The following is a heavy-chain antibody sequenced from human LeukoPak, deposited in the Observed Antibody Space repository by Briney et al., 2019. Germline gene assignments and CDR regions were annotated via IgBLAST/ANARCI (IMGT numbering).Heavy chain of an antibody. D-gene: IGHD4-23*01. V-gene: IGHV4-59*12. Sequence: SGTLSLTCTVSGGSISTYYWSWIRQPPGKGLEWITYVYYSGSTNYNPSLKSRGTISVDTSKNQFSLKLSSVTAADTAVYYCARGSITVVPAFDIWGQGTMVTVSS. CDR2: VYYSGST. CDR3: ARGSITVVPAFDI. CDR1: GGSISTYY. J-gene: IGHJ3*02.